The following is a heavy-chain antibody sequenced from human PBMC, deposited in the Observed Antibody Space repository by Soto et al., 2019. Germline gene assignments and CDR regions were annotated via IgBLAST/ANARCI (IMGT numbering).Heavy chain of an antibody. Sequence: QVQLVQSGAEVKKPGASVKVSCKASGYTFTSYDINWVRQATGQGLEWMGWMNPNTGNTGYAQKFQGRVTMTRNTSISTAYMELSNLRSEDTAVYYCARGRAITGTMPSWGQGTLVTVSS. CDR3: ARGRAITGTMPS. CDR2: MNPNTGNT. V-gene: IGHV1-8*01. CDR1: GYTFTSYD. J-gene: IGHJ5*02. D-gene: IGHD1-20*01.